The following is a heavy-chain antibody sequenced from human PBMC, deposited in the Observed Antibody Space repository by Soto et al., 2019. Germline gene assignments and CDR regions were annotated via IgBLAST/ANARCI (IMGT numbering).Heavy chain of an antibody. J-gene: IGHJ6*02. CDR3: ARVAKPKVYYYYGMDV. Sequence: SVKVSCKASGGTFSSYAISWVRQAPGQGLEWMGGIIPIFGTANYAQKFQGRVTITADESTSTAYMELSSLRSEDTAVYYCARVAKPKVYYYYGMDVWGQGTTVTVSS. V-gene: IGHV1-69*13. CDR1: GGTFSSYA. CDR2: IIPIFGTA.